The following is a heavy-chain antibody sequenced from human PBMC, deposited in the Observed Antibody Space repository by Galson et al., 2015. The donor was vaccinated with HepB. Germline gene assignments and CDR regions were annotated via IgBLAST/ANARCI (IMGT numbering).Heavy chain of an antibody. D-gene: IGHD3-3*01. Sequence: SVKVSCKASGYTFISYYIHWVRQAPGQGLEWMGIINPNGDSTSYAQMFQGRVTMTRDTSTSTVYMELSSLRSEDTAVYFCARDIAIFGVASYGMDVWGQGTTVTASS. CDR3: ARDIAIFGVASYGMDV. CDR2: INPNGDST. J-gene: IGHJ6*02. CDR1: GYTFISYY. V-gene: IGHV1-46*01.